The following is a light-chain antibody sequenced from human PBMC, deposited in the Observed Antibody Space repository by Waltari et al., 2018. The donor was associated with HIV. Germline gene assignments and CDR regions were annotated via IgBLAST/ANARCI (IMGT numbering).Light chain of an antibody. CDR3: CSFAGSSNFVI. J-gene: IGLJ2*01. Sequence: QSALTQPRSVSGSPGQSISISCSGSSGDIGSFNYVSWYQQHPNKAPHLIIYDVSERPSGVPHSFSCSKSGNTATLTISGIQAEDEAEYFCCSFAGSSNFVIFGGGTKLAVL. CDR2: DVS. V-gene: IGLV2-11*01. CDR1: SGDIGSFNY.